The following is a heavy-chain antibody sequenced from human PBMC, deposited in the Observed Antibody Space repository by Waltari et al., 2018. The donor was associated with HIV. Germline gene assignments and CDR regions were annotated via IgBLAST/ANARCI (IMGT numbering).Heavy chain of an antibody. D-gene: IGHD1-1*01. CDR2: INPNSGGT. CDR3: AKSPGTWSTRD. J-gene: IGHJ4*02. Sequence: QVQLVQSGAEVKKPGASVKVSCKASGYTFTSYYIHWVRQAPGQGLEWMGWINPNSGGTNYTQKLQGRVTMTRATSITTAYMELSRLRSDDTAVYYCAKSPGTWSTRDWGQGTLVTVSS. V-gene: IGHV1-2*02. CDR1: GYTFTSYY.